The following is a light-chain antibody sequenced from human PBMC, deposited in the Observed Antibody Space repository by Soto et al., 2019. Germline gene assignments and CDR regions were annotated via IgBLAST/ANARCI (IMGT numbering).Light chain of an antibody. J-gene: IGKJ1*01. CDR3: PQYNSCWT. CDR2: KES. CDR1: QSISSW. Sequence: IQMSQSPSALSAAVGDRGTITCRASQSISSWLAWYQQKPGKPPKLLIYKESSLESGPQSRFSGSVSGTEFTLTISSLQPDDFATYYYPQYNSCWTLGPGHKLDLK. V-gene: IGKV1-5*03.